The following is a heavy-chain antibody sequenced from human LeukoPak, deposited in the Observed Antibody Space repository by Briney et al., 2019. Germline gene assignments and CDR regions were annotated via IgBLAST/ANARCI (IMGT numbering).Heavy chain of an antibody. J-gene: IGHJ3*02. CDR2: IIPIFGTA. Sequence: GASVKVSCKASGGTFSSYAISWVRQAPGQGLEWMGGIIPIFGTANYAQKFQGRVTITADESTSTAYMELSSLRSEDTAVYYCARESGTVVTMDHDAFDIWGQGTMVTVSS. CDR3: ARESGTVVTMDHDAFDI. D-gene: IGHD4-23*01. CDR1: GGTFSSYA. V-gene: IGHV1-69*01.